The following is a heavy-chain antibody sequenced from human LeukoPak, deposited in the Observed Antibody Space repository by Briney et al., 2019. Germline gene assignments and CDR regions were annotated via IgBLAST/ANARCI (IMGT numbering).Heavy chain of an antibody. V-gene: IGHV1-69*06. D-gene: IGHD6-6*01. CDR1: GGTFSSYA. CDR2: IIPMFGTA. J-gene: IGHJ4*02. CDR3: ARDPPGRPYSSSSYG. Sequence: GASVKVSCKASGGTFSSYAISWVRQAPGQGLKWMGGIIPMFGTANYAQKFQGRVTITADKSTSTAYMELSSLRSEDTAVYYCARDPPGRPYSSSSYGWGQGTLVTVSS.